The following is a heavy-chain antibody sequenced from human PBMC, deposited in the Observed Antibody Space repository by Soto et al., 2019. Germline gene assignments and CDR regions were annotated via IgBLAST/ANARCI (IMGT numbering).Heavy chain of an antibody. CDR1: GFSLSTRGVG. D-gene: IGHD4-4*01. Sequence: SGPTLVNPTHPLTLTCTFSGFSLSTRGVGVGWIRQPPGKALEWVALIYWDDDKHYSPSLKSRLTITKDTSKNQVVLTMTNMDPADTATYYCAHRLRSISCFDYWGQGSLVTVSS. CDR2: IYWDDDK. CDR3: AHRLRSISCFDY. J-gene: IGHJ4*02. V-gene: IGHV2-5*02.